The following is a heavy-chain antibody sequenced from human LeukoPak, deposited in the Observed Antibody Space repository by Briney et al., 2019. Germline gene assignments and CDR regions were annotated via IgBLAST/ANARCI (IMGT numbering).Heavy chain of an antibody. D-gene: IGHD1-1*01. V-gene: IGHV3-64*01. CDR2: ISSNGGTT. CDR1: GFPFRTYA. J-gene: IGHJ5*02. Sequence: PGGSLRLSCAASGFPFRTYAMHWVRQAAGKGLEHVSAISSNGGTTSYANSVKGRFTISGDNSKNTLYLQMGSLRPEDMAVYYCARDRTGRDWFDTWGQGTLVTVSS. CDR3: ARDRTGRDWFDT.